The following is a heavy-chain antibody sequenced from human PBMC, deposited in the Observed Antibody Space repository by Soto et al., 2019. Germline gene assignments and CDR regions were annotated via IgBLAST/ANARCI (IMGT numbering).Heavy chain of an antibody. CDR3: AKDGVGYSSSSADAFDI. CDR1: GFTFSSYG. CDR2: ISYDGSNK. D-gene: IGHD6-6*01. V-gene: IGHV3-30*18. Sequence: GSLRLSCAASGFTFSSYGMHWVRQAPGKGLEWVAVISYDGSNKYYADSVKGRFTISRDNSKNTLYLQMNSLRAEDTAVYYCAKDGVGYSSSSADAFDIWGQGTMVTVSS. J-gene: IGHJ3*02.